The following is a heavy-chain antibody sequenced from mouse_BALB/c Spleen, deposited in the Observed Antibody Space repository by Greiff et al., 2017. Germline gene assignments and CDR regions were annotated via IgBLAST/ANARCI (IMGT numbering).Heavy chain of an antibody. V-gene: IGHV1-77*01. Sequence: QVQLKESGPELVKPGASVKMSCKASGYTFTDYVISWVKQRTGQGLEWIGEIYPGSGSTYYNEKFKGKATLTADKSSNTAYMQLSSLTSEDSAVYFCARLGDGYWYFDVWGAGTTVTVSS. D-gene: IGHD2-3*01. CDR2: IYPGSGST. J-gene: IGHJ1*01. CDR3: ARLGDGYWYFDV. CDR1: GYTFTDYV.